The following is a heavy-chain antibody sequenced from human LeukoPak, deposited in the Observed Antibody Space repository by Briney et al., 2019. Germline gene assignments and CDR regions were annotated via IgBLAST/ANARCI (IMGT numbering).Heavy chain of an antibody. J-gene: IGHJ6*02. V-gene: IGHV3-7*01. CDR1: GFTFSSYW. D-gene: IGHD3-3*01. CDR3: AREFTYYDFWSGYYYGMDV. CDR2: IKQDGSEK. Sequence: GGSLRLSCAASGFTFSSYWMSWVRQAPGKGLEWVANIKQDGSEKYYVDSVKGRFTISRDNAKNSLYLQMNSLRAEDTAVYYCAREFTYYDFWSGYYYGMDVWGQGTTVTVSS.